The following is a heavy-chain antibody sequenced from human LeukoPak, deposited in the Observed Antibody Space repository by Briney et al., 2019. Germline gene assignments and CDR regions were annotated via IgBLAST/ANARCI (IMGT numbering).Heavy chain of an antibody. J-gene: IGHJ4*02. CDR3: ARGRGSSWSPFDY. CDR1: GGSFSGYY. CDR2: INHSGST. V-gene: IGHV4-34*01. Sequence: SGTLSLTCAVYGGSFSGYYWSWIRQPPGKGLEWIGEINHSGSTNYNPSLKSRVTISVDTSKNQFSLKLSSVTAADTAVYYCARGRGSSWSPFDYWGQGTLVTVSS. D-gene: IGHD6-13*01.